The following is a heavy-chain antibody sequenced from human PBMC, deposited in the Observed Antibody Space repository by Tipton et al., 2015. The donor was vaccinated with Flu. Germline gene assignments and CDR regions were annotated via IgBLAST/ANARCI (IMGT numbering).Heavy chain of an antibody. V-gene: IGHV4-31*02. CDR3: ARDSAVVPTALVY. D-gene: IGHD2-2*01. Sequence: LRLSCTVSGGSISSDGYYWNWIRQYPGKGLEWIGYIYYSGSTYYNPSLKSRVTISVDTSRNQFSLTLTSVTAADTAVYFCARDSAVVPTALVYWGQGTLVTVSS. J-gene: IGHJ4*02. CDR1: GGSISSDGYY. CDR2: IYYSGST.